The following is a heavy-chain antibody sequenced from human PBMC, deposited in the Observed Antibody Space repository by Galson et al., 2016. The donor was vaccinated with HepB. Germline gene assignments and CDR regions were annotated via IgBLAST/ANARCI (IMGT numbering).Heavy chain of an antibody. CDR2: IIPIFGTV. J-gene: IGHJ3*01. V-gene: IGHV1-69*13. CDR3: VGSYYYDISGQAFDV. Sequence: SVKVSCKVSGVTFNDYAISFVRQALGQGLEWMGGIIPIFGTVNYAQNFQGRLTITADESTSTAYMELSSLRSEDTALYFCVGSYYYDISGQAFDVWGQGTRVTV. D-gene: IGHD3-22*01. CDR1: GVTFNDYA.